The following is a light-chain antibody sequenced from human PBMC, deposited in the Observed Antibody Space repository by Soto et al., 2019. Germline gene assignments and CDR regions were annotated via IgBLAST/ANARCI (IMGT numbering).Light chain of an antibody. Sequence: SYELTQSPSVSVAPEKTATITCGGNIIGNKRVHWYRQKPGQAPVLLISYDSDRPSGIPERFSGSNSGNTATLTISRVEAGDEADYYCQVWDIMTDNYVFGSGTKLTVL. J-gene: IGLJ1*01. CDR2: YDS. CDR3: QVWDIMTDNYV. V-gene: IGLV3-21*04. CDR1: IIGNKR.